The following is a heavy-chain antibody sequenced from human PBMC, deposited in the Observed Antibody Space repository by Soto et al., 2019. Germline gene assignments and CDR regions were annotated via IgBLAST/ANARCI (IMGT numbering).Heavy chain of an antibody. V-gene: IGHV4-34*01. Sequence: PSETLSLTCAVYGGSFSGYYWSWIRQPPGKGLEWIGEINHSGSTNYNPSLKSRVTISVDTSKNQFSLKLSSVTAADTAVYYCARGHGYCTNGVCYINWFDPWGQGTLVTVSS. CDR1: GGSFSGYY. J-gene: IGHJ5*02. CDR2: INHSGST. CDR3: ARGHGYCTNGVCYINWFDP. D-gene: IGHD2-8*01.